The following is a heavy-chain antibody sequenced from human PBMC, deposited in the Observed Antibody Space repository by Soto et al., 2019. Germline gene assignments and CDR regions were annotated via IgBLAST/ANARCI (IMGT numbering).Heavy chain of an antibody. V-gene: IGHV1-18*04. CDR3: AIWAGQNRDFGGPFDY. D-gene: IGHD4-17*01. CDR1: GYTFTSYG. CDR2: ISVYNGKT. J-gene: IGHJ4*02. Sequence: QVQLVQSRAEVKKPGASVKVSCKASGYTFTSYGITWVRQAPRQGLEWMGWISVYNGKTSYPQKAQGRVTVTADTSTTTAYTELRSLRSDDTAVYYCAIWAGQNRDFGGPFDYWGQGTLVTVSS.